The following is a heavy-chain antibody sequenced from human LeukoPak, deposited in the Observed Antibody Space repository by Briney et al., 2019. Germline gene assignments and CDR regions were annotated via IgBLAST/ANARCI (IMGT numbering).Heavy chain of an antibody. CDR1: GFTFDDYA. Sequence: PGGSLRLSCAASGFTFDDYAMHWVRQAPGKGLEWVSLISGDGGETYYADSVKGRFTISRDNSKNSLYLQIHSLRSEDTALYYCAKPRGRSKWAGLGYWGQGALVTLSS. J-gene: IGHJ4*02. D-gene: IGHD6-19*01. CDR3: AKPRGRSKWAGLGY. V-gene: IGHV3-43*02. CDR2: ISGDGGET.